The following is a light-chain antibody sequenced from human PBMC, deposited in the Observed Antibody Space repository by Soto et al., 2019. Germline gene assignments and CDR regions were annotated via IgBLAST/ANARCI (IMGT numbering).Light chain of an antibody. V-gene: IGKV2-30*02. J-gene: IGKJ5*01. CDR2: KVS. CDR1: QSLVHSDGIAY. Sequence: EVVITQCPLSLPVTIGQPASISCRSNQSLVHSDGIAYFSWFQQRPGRSPRRLIYKVSNRDSGVPARFSGSGPGTDFALKISRVEAEDVGVYSCMQGTHWVIAVGRGTRVEIK. CDR3: MQGTHWVIA.